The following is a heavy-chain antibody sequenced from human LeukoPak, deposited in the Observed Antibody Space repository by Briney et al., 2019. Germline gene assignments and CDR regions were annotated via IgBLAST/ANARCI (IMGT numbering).Heavy chain of an antibody. CDR2: IKQDGSEK. CDR1: GFTFSSYW. Sequence: PGGSLRLSCAASGFTFSSYWMSWVRQAPGKGLEWVADIKQDGSEKYYVDSVKGRFTISRDNAKNSLYLQMNSLRAEDTAVYYCARDARITIFGVVIISFDYWGQGTLVTVSS. D-gene: IGHD3-3*01. CDR3: ARDARITIFGVVIISFDY. J-gene: IGHJ4*02. V-gene: IGHV3-7*01.